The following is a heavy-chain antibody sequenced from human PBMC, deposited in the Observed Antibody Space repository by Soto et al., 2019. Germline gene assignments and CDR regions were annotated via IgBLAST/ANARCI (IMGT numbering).Heavy chain of an antibody. Sequence: GGSLRLSCAASGFTFSSYGMHWVRQAPGKGLEWVAVISYDGSNKYYADSVKGRFTISRDNSKNTLYLQMNSLRAEDTAVYYYANGRYSSGWVFDYWGQGTLVTVS. CDR1: GFTFSSYG. J-gene: IGHJ4*02. D-gene: IGHD6-19*01. V-gene: IGHV3-30*18. CDR2: ISYDGSNK. CDR3: ANGRYSSGWVFDY.